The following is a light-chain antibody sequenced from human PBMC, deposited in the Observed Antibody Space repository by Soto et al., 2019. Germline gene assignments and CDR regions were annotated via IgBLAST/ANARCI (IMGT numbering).Light chain of an antibody. CDR1: SSNIASNT. Sequence: QSVLTQPPSASGTPGQRVTVSCSGSSSNIASNTVNWYLQLPGTAPKLPIYSNDQRPSGVPDRFSASKSGTSASLAISGLQSEDEADYYCASWDDSLNGHVFGTGTKVTVL. CDR2: SND. J-gene: IGLJ1*01. CDR3: ASWDDSLNGHV. V-gene: IGLV1-44*01.